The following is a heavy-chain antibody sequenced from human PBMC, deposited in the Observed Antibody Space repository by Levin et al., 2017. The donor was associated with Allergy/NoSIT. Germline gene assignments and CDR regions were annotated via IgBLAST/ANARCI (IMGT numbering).Heavy chain of an antibody. V-gene: IGHV5-51*01. CDR2: IYPGDSDT. J-gene: IGHJ6*02. CDR1: GYSFTSYW. D-gene: IGHD2-2*02. Sequence: GGSLRLSCKGSGYSFTSYWIGWVRQMPGKGLEWMGIIYPGDSDTRYSPSFQGQVTISADKSISTAYLQWSSLKASDTAMYYCARSGYCSSTSCYKDIDYYDYGMDVWGQGTTVTVSS. CDR3: ARSGYCSSTSCYKDIDYYDYGMDV.